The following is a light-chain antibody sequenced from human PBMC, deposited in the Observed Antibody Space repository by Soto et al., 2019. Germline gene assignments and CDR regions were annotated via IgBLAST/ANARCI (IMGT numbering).Light chain of an antibody. CDR3: HQSYSAPFT. J-gene: IGKJ2*01. CDR1: QSISTY. Sequence: DIPMTQSPSSLSASVGDRVTVTCRSSQSISTYLSWYQQKPGKAPKLLIYAAYNLQSGVPSRFSGTGSGTDFTLTISSLQPEDFATYFCHQSYSAPFTFGQGTKLDIK. V-gene: IGKV1-39*01. CDR2: AAY.